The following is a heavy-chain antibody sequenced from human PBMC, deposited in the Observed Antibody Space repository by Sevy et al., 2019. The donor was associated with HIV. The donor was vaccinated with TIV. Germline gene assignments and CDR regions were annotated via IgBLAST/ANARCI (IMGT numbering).Heavy chain of an antibody. J-gene: IGHJ4*02. V-gene: IGHV3-49*04. CDR2: LKSDVYGGTV. D-gene: IGHD6-13*01. CDR3: TRWKAALSIIDY. Sequence: GGSLRLSCTASGFTFGDYCMSWVRQAPGKGLEWVAFLKSDVYGGTVDHAASVRGRFVISRDDSKTIAYLQMNDLKTEDTGVYYCTRWKAALSIIDYWGQGALVTVSS. CDR1: GFTFGDYC.